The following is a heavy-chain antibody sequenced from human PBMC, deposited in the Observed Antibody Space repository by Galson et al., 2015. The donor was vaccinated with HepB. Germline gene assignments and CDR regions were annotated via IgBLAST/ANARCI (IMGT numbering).Heavy chain of an antibody. J-gene: IGHJ6*02. CDR2: ISSSSSTI. V-gene: IGHV3-48*02. D-gene: IGHD2-2*02. CDR3: ARDQGGYTFVLGAEDYNYYYGMDV. Sequence: SLRLSCAASGFTFSSYSMNWVRQAPGKGLEWVSYISSSSSTIYYADSVKGRFTISRDNAKNSLYLQMNSLRDEDTAVYYCARDQGGYTFVLGAEDYNYYYGMDVWGQGTTVTVSS. CDR1: GFTFSSYS.